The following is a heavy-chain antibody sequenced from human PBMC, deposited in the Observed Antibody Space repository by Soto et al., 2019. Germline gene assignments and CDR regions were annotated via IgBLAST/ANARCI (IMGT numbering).Heavy chain of an antibody. Sequence: GGSLRLSCAASGFTFSGYWMYWVRQSPGKGLVWVSRIDGDGTSTGYADSVKGRFTISRDNSKNTLYLQMNSLRAEDTAVYYCARDLDSSSSDAFDIWGQGTMVTV. V-gene: IGHV3-74*01. CDR2: IDGDGTST. J-gene: IGHJ3*02. CDR3: ARDLDSSSSDAFDI. D-gene: IGHD6-13*01. CDR1: GFTFSGYW.